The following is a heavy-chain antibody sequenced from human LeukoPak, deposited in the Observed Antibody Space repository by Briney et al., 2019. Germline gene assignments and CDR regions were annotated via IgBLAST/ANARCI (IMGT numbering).Heavy chain of an antibody. D-gene: IGHD5-18*01. Sequence: SETLSLTCAVYGGSFSGYYWSWIRQPAGKGLEWIGRIYTSGSTNYNPSLKSRVTMSVDTSKNQFSLKLSSVTAADTAVYYCARANTATSFDIWGQGTMVTVSS. CDR1: GGSFSGYY. V-gene: IGHV4-59*10. J-gene: IGHJ3*02. CDR2: IYTSGST. CDR3: ARANTATSFDI.